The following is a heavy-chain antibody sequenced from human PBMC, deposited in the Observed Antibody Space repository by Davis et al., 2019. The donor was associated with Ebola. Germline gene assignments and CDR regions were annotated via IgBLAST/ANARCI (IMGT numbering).Heavy chain of an antibody. V-gene: IGHV5-51*01. CDR3: ARRYGDYGDDY. Sequence: GESLKISCKGSGYTFTSYWIAWVRQVPGKGLEWMGSIYPGDSETRYSPSLQGQVTFSVDQSISTAYLRWSSLKASDTAMYYCARRYGDYGDDYWGQGALVTVSS. CDR2: IYPGDSET. D-gene: IGHD4-17*01. CDR1: GYTFTSYW. J-gene: IGHJ4*02.